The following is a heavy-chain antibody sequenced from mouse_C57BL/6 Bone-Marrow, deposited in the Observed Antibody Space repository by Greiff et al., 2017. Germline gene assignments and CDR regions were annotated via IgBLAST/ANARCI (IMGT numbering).Heavy chain of an antibody. D-gene: IGHD2-12*01. Sequence: EVMLVESGGGLVKPGGSLKLSCAASGFTFSSYTMSWVRQTPEKRREGVATISGGGGNTYSPDSVRGRFTISRDNAKNTLYLQMSSLRSEDTALYYCARHGRSYCDYWGQGTTLSVSS. CDR3: ARHGRSYCDY. J-gene: IGHJ2*01. CDR2: ISGGGGNT. V-gene: IGHV5-9*01. CDR1: GFTFSSYT.